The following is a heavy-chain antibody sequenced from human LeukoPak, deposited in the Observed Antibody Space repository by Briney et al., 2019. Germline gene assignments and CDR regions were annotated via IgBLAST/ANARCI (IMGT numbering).Heavy chain of an antibody. J-gene: IGHJ4*02. V-gene: IGHV3-48*01. CDR2: ISSSSSTI. CDR3: ARALQYYYDSSGYYPTFDY. CDR1: GFTFSSYS. D-gene: IGHD3-22*01. Sequence: TGGSLRLSCAASGFTFSSYSMNWVRQAPGKGLEWVSYISSSSSTIYYADSVKGRFTISRDNAKNSLYLQMNSLRADDTAVYYCARALQYYYDSSGYYPTFDYWGQGTLVTVSS.